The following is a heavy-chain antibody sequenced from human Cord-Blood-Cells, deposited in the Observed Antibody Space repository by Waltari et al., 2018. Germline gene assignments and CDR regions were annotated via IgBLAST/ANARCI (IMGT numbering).Heavy chain of an antibody. Sequence: QVQLQQWGAGLLKPSETLSLTCAVYGGSFSGYYWSWIRQPPGKGLEWIGEINHSGSTNYNPSLKSRVTISVDTSKNQFSLKLSSVTAADTAVYYCARDSGSCYNRWGQGTLVTVSS. CDR2: INHSGST. V-gene: IGHV4-34*01. J-gene: IGHJ4*02. CDR1: GGSFSGYY. D-gene: IGHD3-10*01. CDR3: ARDSGSCYNR.